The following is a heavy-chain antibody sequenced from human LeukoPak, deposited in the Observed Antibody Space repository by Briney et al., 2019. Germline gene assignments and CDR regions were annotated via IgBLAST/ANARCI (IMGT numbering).Heavy chain of an antibody. D-gene: IGHD2-2*01. CDR1: GFTFSSYG. J-gene: IGHJ4*02. Sequence: GRSLRLSCAASGFTFSSYGMHWVRQAPGKGLEWVAVISYGGSNKYYADSVKGRFTISRDNSKNTLYLQMNSLRAEDTAVYYCAKDTRWHCSSTSCYAVDYWGQGTLVTVSS. CDR3: AKDTRWHCSSTSCYAVDY. V-gene: IGHV3-30*18. CDR2: ISYGGSNK.